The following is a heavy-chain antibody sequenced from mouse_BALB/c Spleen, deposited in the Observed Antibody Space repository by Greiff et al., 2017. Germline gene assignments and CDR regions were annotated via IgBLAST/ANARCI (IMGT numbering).Heavy chain of an antibody. J-gene: IGHJ3*01. Sequence: QVQLQQSGPELVRPGASVKMSCKASGYTFTSYWMHWVKQRPGQGLEWIGMIGPSNSETRLNQKFKDKATLNVDKSSNTAYMQLSSLTSEDSAVYYCARDHYGNYGGPWFAYWGQGTLVTVSA. CDR2: IGPSNSET. CDR1: GYTFTSYW. D-gene: IGHD2-1*01. CDR3: ARDHYGNYGGPWFAY. V-gene: IGHV1S127*01.